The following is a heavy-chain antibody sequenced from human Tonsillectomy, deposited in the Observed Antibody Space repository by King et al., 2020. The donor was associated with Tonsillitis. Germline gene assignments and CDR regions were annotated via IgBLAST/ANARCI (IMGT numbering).Heavy chain of an antibody. CDR1: GGSFSAYY. Sequence: VQLQQWGAGLLKPSETLSLTCAVYGGSFSAYYWSWIRQPPGKGLEWIGEINHSGDTNYNPSLKSRVTILVDTSNNQFSLNLSSVTAADTAVYYCARVPAAAGIISLDYWGQGTLVTVSS. CDR3: ARVPAAAGIISLDY. J-gene: IGHJ4*02. V-gene: IGHV4-34*01. CDR2: INHSGDT. D-gene: IGHD6-13*01.